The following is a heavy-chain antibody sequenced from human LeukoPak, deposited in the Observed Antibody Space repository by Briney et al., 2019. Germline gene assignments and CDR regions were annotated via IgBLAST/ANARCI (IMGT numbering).Heavy chain of an antibody. CDR3: VGTTTVTTDFDY. CDR1: GFTFSSYS. J-gene: IGHJ4*02. Sequence: GGSLRLSCAASGFTFSSYSMNWVRQAPGKGLEWVSSISCSSSYIYYADSVKGRFTISRDNAKNSLYLQMNSLRAEDTAVYYCVGTTTVTTDFDYWGQGTLVTVSS. V-gene: IGHV3-21*01. D-gene: IGHD4-17*01. CDR2: ISCSSSYI.